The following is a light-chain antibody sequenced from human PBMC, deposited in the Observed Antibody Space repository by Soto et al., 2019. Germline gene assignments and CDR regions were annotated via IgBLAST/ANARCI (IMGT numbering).Light chain of an antibody. Sequence: DLQMTQSPSTLSASVGDRVTITCRASEKINKWLAWYQQKPGKAPKLLIADASSLESGVPSRFSVSGSGTEFTLTISSLQPDDFATYYCQQCNSYPWTVGQGTKVEI. CDR1: EKINKW. J-gene: IGKJ1*01. V-gene: IGKV1-5*01. CDR2: DAS. CDR3: QQCNSYPWT.